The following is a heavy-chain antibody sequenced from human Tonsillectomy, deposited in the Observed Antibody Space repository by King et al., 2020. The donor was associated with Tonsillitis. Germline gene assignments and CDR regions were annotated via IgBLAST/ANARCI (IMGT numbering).Heavy chain of an antibody. CDR3: ARSKQWLVRGGDAFDI. CDR2: INHSGST. CDR1: GGSFSGYY. Sequence: VQLQQWGAGLLKPSETLSLTCAVYGGSFSGYYWSWIRQPPGKGLEWIGEINHSGSTNYNPSLKSRVTVSVDTSKNQLSLKLSSVTAADTAVYYCARSKQWLVRGGDAFDIWGQGTMVTVSS. D-gene: IGHD6-19*01. V-gene: IGHV4-34*01. J-gene: IGHJ3*02.